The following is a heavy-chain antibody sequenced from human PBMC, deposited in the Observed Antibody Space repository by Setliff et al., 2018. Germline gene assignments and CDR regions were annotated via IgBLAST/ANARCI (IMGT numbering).Heavy chain of an antibody. D-gene: IGHD3-3*01. CDR3: ARSRSNFWSGYFNWFDP. V-gene: IGHV5-51*01. J-gene: IGHJ5*02. Sequence: PGESLKISCKGSGYSFTSYWIGWVRQMPGKGLEWMGIIYPGDSDTRYSPSFQRQVTISVDKSISTAYLQWSSLKASDTAMYYCARSRSNFWSGYFNWFDPWGQGTLVTVSS. CDR1: GYSFTSYW. CDR2: IYPGDSDT.